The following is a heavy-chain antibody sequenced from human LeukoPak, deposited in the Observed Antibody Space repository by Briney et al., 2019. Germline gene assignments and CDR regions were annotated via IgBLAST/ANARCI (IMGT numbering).Heavy chain of an antibody. Sequence: SETLSLTCTVSGGSISCGGYYWSWIRQHPVKGLKWDGYIDYSGSTYYNPSLKSRLTISMDTSKNQFSLRLSSVTAADTAVYYCARDPGKDGYNYSFDYWGQGTLVTVSS. J-gene: IGHJ4*02. D-gene: IGHD5-24*01. CDR1: GGSISCGGYY. CDR3: ARDPGKDGYNYSFDY. CDR2: IDYSGST. V-gene: IGHV4-31*03.